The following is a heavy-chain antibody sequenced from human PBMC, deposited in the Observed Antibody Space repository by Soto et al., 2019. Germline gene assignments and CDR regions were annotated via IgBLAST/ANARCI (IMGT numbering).Heavy chain of an antibody. CDR2: ITTTSSTM. Sequence: GGSLRLSCTPSGFIFSDYSMNWVRQAPGKGLEWISYITTTSSTMYYADSVKGRFTISRDNAKNSLYLQMNGLRDEDTAVYYCARDSSGRQYYGMDVWGQGTTVTVSS. D-gene: IGHD3-22*01. V-gene: IGHV3-48*02. J-gene: IGHJ6*02. CDR3: ARDSSGRQYYGMDV. CDR1: GFIFSDYS.